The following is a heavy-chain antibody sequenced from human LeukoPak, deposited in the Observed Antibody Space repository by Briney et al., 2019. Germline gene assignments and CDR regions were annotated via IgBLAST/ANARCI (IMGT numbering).Heavy chain of an antibody. CDR3: ARGESFAFDV. Sequence: GSLKLSCSASGFTFSSYAMSWVRQAPGEGLEWVLAISGSGGSTYYADSVKGRFTISRDNSRNTMFLQMNSLRAEDTAVYYCARGESFAFDVWGQGTMVTVSS. CDR2: ISGSGGST. J-gene: IGHJ3*01. V-gene: IGHV3-23*01. CDR1: GFTFSSYA.